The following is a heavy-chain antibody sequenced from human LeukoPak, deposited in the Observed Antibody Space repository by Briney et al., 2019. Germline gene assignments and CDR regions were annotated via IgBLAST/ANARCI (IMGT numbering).Heavy chain of an antibody. V-gene: IGHV1-18*01. CDR1: GYTFTSYG. J-gene: IGHJ6*02. Sequence: ASVKVSCKASGYTFTSYGISWVRQAPGQGLEWMGWISAYNGNTNYAQKLQGRVTMTTDTSTTTAYMELRSLRSDDTAVYYCARDKGEVTTSGPYYYYYGMDVWGQGTTVTVSS. CDR2: ISAYNGNT. CDR3: ARDKGEVTTSGPYYYYYGMDV. D-gene: IGHD4-17*01.